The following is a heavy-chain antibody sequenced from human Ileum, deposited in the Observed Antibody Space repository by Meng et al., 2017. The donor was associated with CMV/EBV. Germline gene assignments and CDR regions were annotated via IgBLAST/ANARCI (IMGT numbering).Heavy chain of an antibody. CDR2: IKPHSGDT. CDR3: AREIIMAARAFGY. Sequence: QGQLAQSGNEVKKPGVSVKVSCKASGYTFTDYYMHWVRQAPGQGLEWMGWIKPHSGDTKYEKKFQGRVTMTSDTSISTVYMELTRLTPDDTAIYYCAREIIMAARAFGYWGQGTLVTVSS. J-gene: IGHJ4*02. D-gene: IGHD5-12*01. V-gene: IGHV1-2*02. CDR1: GYTFTDYY.